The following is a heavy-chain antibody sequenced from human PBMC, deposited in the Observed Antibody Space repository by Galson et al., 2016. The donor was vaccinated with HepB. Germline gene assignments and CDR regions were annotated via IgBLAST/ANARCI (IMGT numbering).Heavy chain of an antibody. D-gene: IGHD2-2*01. CDR3: ARSPNHCTTTTCYSLLYFDL. Sequence: SVKVSCKASGYTFLRYGISWVRQAPGQGLEWMGYISPRNGNTNYTEHFQGRVTMTTDTPTTTAYMELRSLGSDDTAVYFCARSPNHCTTTTCYSLLYFDLWGRGTLITVSS. CDR2: ISPRNGNT. CDR1: GYTFLRYG. V-gene: IGHV1-18*01. J-gene: IGHJ2*01.